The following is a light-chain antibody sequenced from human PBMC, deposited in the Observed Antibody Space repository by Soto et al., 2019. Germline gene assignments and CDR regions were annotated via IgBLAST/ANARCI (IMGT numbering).Light chain of an antibody. J-gene: IGLJ3*02. CDR3: AACDDSLNGVV. V-gene: IGLV1-44*01. Sequence: QSVLTQPPSASGTPGQRVTIACSGSSSNIGSTTVKWYQPLPGTAPKLLIYNNNQRPSGVPDRFSGSKSGTSASLAISGLQSEDEADYYCAACDDSLNGVVFGGGTKVPVL. CDR1: SSNIGSTT. CDR2: NNN.